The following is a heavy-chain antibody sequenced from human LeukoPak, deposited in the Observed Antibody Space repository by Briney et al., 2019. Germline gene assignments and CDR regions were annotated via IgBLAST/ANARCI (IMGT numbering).Heavy chain of an antibody. Sequence: GGSLRLSCSASGFTFSSYAMHWVRQALGKGLEYVSAISSNGGSTYYADSVKGRFTISRDNSKNTLHLQMSSLRAEDTAVYYCVKDLITRDEMGDYWGQGALVTVSS. J-gene: IGHJ4*02. V-gene: IGHV3-64D*09. CDR3: VKDLITRDEMGDY. D-gene: IGHD3-3*01. CDR1: GFTFSSYA. CDR2: ISSNGGST.